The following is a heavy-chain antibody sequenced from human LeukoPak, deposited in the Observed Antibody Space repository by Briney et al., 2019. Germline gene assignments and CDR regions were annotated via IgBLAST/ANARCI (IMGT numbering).Heavy chain of an antibody. V-gene: IGHV3-7*01. J-gene: IGHJ1*01. D-gene: IGHD2-2*01. CDR1: GLPFSNYW. CDR3: ARDAEYYADH. CDR2: INQDGTEG. Sequence: GGSLRLSCAASGLPFSNYWMSWVRQAPGKGLEWVANINQDGTEGNYVDSVKGRLIISRDNAKNSLYLQMSSLRADDTAVYYCARDAEYYADHWGQGTLVTVSS.